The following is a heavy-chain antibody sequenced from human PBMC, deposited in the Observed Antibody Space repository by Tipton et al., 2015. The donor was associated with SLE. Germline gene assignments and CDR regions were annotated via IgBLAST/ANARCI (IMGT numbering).Heavy chain of an antibody. CDR1: GFNLNSYN. D-gene: IGHD2-8*01. Sequence: SLRLSCAASGFNLNSYNMNWVRQAPGKGLEWVSSITSDTGYIYYADSVKGRFTISGDNAKNSLYLQMNSLRAEDTAVYYCAGGVGFCTNGVCYYYFDYWGQGTLVTVSS. CDR3: AGGVGFCTNGVCYYYFDY. J-gene: IGHJ4*02. CDR2: ITSDTGYI. V-gene: IGHV3-21*06.